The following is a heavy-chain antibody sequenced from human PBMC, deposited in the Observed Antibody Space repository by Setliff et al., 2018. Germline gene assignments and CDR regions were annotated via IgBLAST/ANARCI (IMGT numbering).Heavy chain of an antibody. Sequence: GESLKISCAASGFTFSRYWMSWVRQAPGKGLEWVANIKQDGSEKYYVDSVKGRFTISRDNAKNSLYLQMNSLRSDDTAVYYCARDLYNSGSDYWGQGTLVTVSS. CDR3: ARDLYNSGSDY. CDR1: GFTFSRYW. CDR2: IKQDGSEK. D-gene: IGHD6-25*01. J-gene: IGHJ4*02. V-gene: IGHV3-7*03.